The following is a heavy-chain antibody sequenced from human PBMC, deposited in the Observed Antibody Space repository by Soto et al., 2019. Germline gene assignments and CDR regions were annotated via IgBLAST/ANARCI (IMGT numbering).Heavy chain of an antibody. Sequence: EVQLVETGGGLIQPGGSLRLSCAASGLTVSGSYMSWVRQAPGKGLEWVSLIYSDGDTYYANSVKGRFTISRDNSRNTVALQMSSLRAEDTAVYYCAIRGYEYDSSGYYPLFVQWGQGTLVTLSS. CDR2: IYSDGDT. J-gene: IGHJ4*02. V-gene: IGHV3-53*02. D-gene: IGHD3-22*01. CDR3: AIRGYEYDSSGYYPLFVQ. CDR1: GLTVSGSY.